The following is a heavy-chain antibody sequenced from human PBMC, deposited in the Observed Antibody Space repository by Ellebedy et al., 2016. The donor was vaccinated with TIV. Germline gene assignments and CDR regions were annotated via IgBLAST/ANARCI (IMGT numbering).Heavy chain of an antibody. CDR3: ARAAGPGSYIIDY. CDR1: GFSFSIYN. Sequence: GESLKISCAASGFSFSIYNMHWVRQAPGRGLERVAVMWYDGTNIYYTSSVRGRFTISRDISDNTLYLQMNSLRAEDTALYYCARAAGPGSYIIDYWGQGTLVTVSS. V-gene: IGHV3-33*01. CDR2: MWYDGTNI. J-gene: IGHJ4*02. D-gene: IGHD3-10*01.